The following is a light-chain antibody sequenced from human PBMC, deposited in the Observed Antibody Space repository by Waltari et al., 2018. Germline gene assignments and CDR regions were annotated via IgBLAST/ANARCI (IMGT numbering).Light chain of an antibody. CDR2: DAS. CDR1: QNVRTS. Sequence: DIVLTQSQATLSLSPGERATLSCRDSQNVRTSLAWYQQKPGQSPRLLIYDASKRAISIPARFSGSGSGTDFTLTISRLEPEDCAVYYSQQRFDWPLTFGGGNKVEIK. V-gene: IGKV3-11*01. J-gene: IGKJ4*01. CDR3: QQRFDWPLT.